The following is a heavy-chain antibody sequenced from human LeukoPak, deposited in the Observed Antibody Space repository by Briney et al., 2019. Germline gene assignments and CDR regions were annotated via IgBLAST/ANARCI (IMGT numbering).Heavy chain of an antibody. D-gene: IGHD6-13*01. V-gene: IGHV4-4*07. CDR2: IYTTGST. J-gene: IGHJ4*02. CDR3: ARDFIAQSPIPGY. CDR1: GGSISSYY. Sequence: PSETLSLTCTVSGGSISSYYWSWLRQPAGKGLECLGVIYTTGSTNYNPSLKSRVTVSRDTSKNQFSLKLTSVTAADTAVYYCARDFIAQSPIPGYWGQGTLVSASS.